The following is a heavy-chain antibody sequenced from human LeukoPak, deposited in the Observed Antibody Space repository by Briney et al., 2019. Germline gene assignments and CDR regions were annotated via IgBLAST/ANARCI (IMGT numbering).Heavy chain of an antibody. Sequence: SETLSLTCTVSGGSISSSSYYWGWIRQPPGKGLEWIGSIYYSGSTYYNPSLKSRVTISVDTSKNQFSLKLSSVTAADTAVYYCARDSGLWWGFGELPNDYWGQGTLVTVSS. CDR3: ARDSGLWWGFGELPNDY. CDR1: GGSISSSSYY. V-gene: IGHV4-39*07. J-gene: IGHJ4*02. CDR2: IYYSGST. D-gene: IGHD3-10*01.